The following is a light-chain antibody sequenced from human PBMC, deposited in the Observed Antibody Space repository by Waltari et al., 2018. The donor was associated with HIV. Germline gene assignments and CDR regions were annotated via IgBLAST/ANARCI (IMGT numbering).Light chain of an antibody. Sequence: SSELTQPPSVSVSPGQTARITCSGDALPKQFTYWYHQKPGQAPVLVIYKDTERPSGIPERVSGSRSRTTVTLTNSGVQAEDEADYYCQSADSSGTWVFGGGTKLTVL. CDR3: QSADSSGTWV. CDR1: ALPKQF. J-gene: IGLJ3*02. CDR2: KDT. V-gene: IGLV3-25*03.